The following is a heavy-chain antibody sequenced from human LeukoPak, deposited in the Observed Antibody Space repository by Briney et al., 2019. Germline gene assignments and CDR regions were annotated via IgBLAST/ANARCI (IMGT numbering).Heavy chain of an antibody. D-gene: IGHD3-22*01. Sequence: SETLSLTCAVFGGSFSAYYWSWIRQPPGKGLEWIGEINHSGSTNYNPSLKSRVTISVDTSKNQFSLKLSSVTAADTAVYYCARGYYDSSGYYFPDAFDIWGQGTMVTVSS. J-gene: IGHJ3*02. CDR1: GGSFSAYY. CDR2: INHSGST. CDR3: ARGYYDSSGYYFPDAFDI. V-gene: IGHV4-34*01.